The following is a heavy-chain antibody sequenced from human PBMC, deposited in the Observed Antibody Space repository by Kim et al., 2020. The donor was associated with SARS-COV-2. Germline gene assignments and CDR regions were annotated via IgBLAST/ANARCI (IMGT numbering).Heavy chain of an antibody. D-gene: IGHD1-26*01. J-gene: IGHJ4*02. Sequence: SETLSLTCTVSGYSISSRYYWGWIRQPPGKGLEWIGSIYYSGSTYYNPSLKSRVTISVDTSSNQFSLKLNSVTAADTAVHSCSREGLGVVGATRDYWGQG. CDR3: SREGLGVVGATRDY. V-gene: IGHV4-38-2*02. CDR2: IYYSGST. CDR1: GYSISSRYY.